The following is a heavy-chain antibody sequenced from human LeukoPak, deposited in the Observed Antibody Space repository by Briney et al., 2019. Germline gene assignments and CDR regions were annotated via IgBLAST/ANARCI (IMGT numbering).Heavy chain of an antibody. CDR3: ARLGITGTTLYYFDY. Sequence: PGESLKISCQGSGYTSTTYWIAWVRQMPGKGLEWMGIIYPGDSDTRYSPSFQGQVTISADKSTSTAYLQWSSLKASDTAMFYCARLGITGTTLYYFDYWGQGTLVTVSS. J-gene: IGHJ4*02. CDR2: IYPGDSDT. V-gene: IGHV5-51*01. CDR1: GYTSTTYW. D-gene: IGHD1-20*01.